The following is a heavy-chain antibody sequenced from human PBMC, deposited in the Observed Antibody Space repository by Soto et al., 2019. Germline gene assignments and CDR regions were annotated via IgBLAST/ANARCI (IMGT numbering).Heavy chain of an antibody. Sequence: VGSLRLSCAASGFTFSSYAMSWVRQAPGKGLEWVSAISGSGGSTYYADSVKGRFTISRDNSKDTLYLQMNSLRAEDTAVYYCAKDYGAARPGWFDPWGQGALVTVSS. V-gene: IGHV3-23*01. CDR3: AKDYGAARPGWFDP. CDR1: GFTFSSYA. D-gene: IGHD6-6*01. J-gene: IGHJ5*02. CDR2: ISGSGGST.